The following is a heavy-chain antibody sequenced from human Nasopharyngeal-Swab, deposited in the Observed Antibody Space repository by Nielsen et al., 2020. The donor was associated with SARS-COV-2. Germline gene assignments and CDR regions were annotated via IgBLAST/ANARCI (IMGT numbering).Heavy chain of an antibody. D-gene: IGHD6-6*01. J-gene: IGHJ4*02. Sequence: GESLKISCADSEFTFPSYAMHWVRQAPGKGLEWVAVISYDGKNKYYADSVKGRFTISRDNSKNTLYLQMNSLRAGDTAIYFCAKARGSSSEFDHWGQGTLVTVSS. V-gene: IGHV3-30*04. CDR3: AKARGSSSEFDH. CDR1: EFTFPSYA. CDR2: ISYDGKNK.